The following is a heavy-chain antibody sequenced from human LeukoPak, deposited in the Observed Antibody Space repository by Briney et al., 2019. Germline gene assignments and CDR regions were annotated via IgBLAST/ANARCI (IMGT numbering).Heavy chain of an antibody. D-gene: IGHD6-13*01. CDR3: ARGESSGWYYFNY. Sequence: SQTLSLTCTVSGGSISSGGYYWSWIRQPPGKGLEWIGYIYHSGSTYYNPSLKSRVTISVDRSKNQFSLKLSSVTAADTAVYYCARGESSGWYYFNYWGQGTLVTVSS. J-gene: IGHJ4*02. CDR2: IYHSGST. CDR1: GGSISSGGYY. V-gene: IGHV4-30-2*01.